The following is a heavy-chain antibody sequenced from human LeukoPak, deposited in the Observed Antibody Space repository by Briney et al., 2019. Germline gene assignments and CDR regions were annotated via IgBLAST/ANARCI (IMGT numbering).Heavy chain of an antibody. CDR2: TYGDDDKT. CDR3: AKTQGYYDA. J-gene: IGHJ5*02. V-gene: IGHV3-23*01. Sequence: GGSLRLSCVASGFTFSNYAMTWVRQAPGKGLEMVSGTYGDDDKTVYGDAVKGRFTISRDNSKNTLLLQMNSLRADDTAVYYCAKTQGYYDAWGQGALVTVSS. D-gene: IGHD2-15*01. CDR1: GFTFSNYA.